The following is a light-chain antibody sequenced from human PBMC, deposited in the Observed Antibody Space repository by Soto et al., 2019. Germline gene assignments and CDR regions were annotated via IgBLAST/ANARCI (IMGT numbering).Light chain of an antibody. CDR1: QSVSSSY. Sequence: EIVLKQSPGTLSLSPGERATLSCRASQSVSSSYLAWYQQKPGQAPRLLIYGASSRATGIPDRFSGSGSGTDFTLTISRLAPEDFAVYYCQQYGSSQGYTFGQGTKLEIK. CDR3: QQYGSSQGYT. CDR2: GAS. J-gene: IGKJ2*01. V-gene: IGKV3-20*01.